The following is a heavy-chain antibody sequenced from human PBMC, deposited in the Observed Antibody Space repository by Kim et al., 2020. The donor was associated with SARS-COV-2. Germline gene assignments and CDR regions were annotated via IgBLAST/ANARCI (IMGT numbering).Heavy chain of an antibody. CDR3: ARGLGSGTHP. V-gene: IGHV4-34*01. Sequence: SETLSLTCAVYGGSFSGYYWSWIRQPPGKGLEWIGEINHSGSTNYNPSLKSRVTISVDTSKNQFSLKLSSVTAADTAVYYCARGLGSGTHPWGQGTLVTVSS. D-gene: IGHD6-19*01. CDR1: GGSFSGYY. J-gene: IGHJ5*02. CDR2: INHSGST.